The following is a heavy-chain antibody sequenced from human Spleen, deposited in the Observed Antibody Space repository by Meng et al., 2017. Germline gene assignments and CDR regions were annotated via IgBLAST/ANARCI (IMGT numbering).Heavy chain of an antibody. J-gene: IGHJ4*02. CDR3: ARGGELDS. Sequence: EVQGVETGGGLIQPGWSLRLSCAASGFTVSSTYMSWVRQGPGKGLEWVSIIYGGGSTYYADSVKGRFTISRDNSKTTLYLQMNSLRAEDTAVYFCARGGELDSWGQGTLVTVSS. CDR2: IYGGGST. V-gene: IGHV3-53*02. CDR1: GFTVSSTY.